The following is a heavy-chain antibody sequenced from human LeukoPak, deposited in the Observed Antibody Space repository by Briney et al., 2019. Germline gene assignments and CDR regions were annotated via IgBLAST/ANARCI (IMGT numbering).Heavy chain of an antibody. D-gene: IGHD6-19*01. CDR3: AKDALYSSGWLDY. Sequence: QAGGSLRLSCAASGFTFSSYAMSWVRQPPGKGLEWVSAISGSGGGTYYADSVKGRFTVSRDNSKNTLYLQMNSLRAEDTAVYYCAKDALYSSGWLDYWGQGTLVTVSS. V-gene: IGHV3-23*01. CDR1: GFTFSSYA. CDR2: ISGSGGGT. J-gene: IGHJ4*02.